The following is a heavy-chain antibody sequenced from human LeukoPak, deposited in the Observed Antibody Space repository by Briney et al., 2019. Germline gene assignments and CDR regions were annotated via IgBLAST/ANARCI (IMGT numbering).Heavy chain of an antibody. J-gene: IGHJ4*02. V-gene: IGHV1-2*02. D-gene: IGHD1-26*01. CDR3: ARGGYSGTEKPNDY. CDR2: INPNSGGT. Sequence: ASVKVSCKASGDTDSDYYIHWVRQAPGQRFEWMGWINPNSGGTYYAQNFQGRVTMTRDTSISTAYMELSRLRSDDTAVYYCARGGYSGTEKPNDYWGQGTLVTVSS. CDR1: GDTDSDYY.